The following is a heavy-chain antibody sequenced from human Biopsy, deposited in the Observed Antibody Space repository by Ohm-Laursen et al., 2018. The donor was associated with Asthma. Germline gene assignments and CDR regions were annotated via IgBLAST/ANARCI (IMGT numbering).Heavy chain of an antibody. CDR1: GFSFSNFA. V-gene: IGHV3-30*01. CDR3: VRDGTDDAFDI. Sequence: SLRLSCTAPGFSFSNFAIHWVRQAPGKGLEWEGVISKDASTQDYADSVKGRFTMARDNSKNTLDLQMNSLREEDTAVYYCVRDGTDDAFDIWGQGTVVSVSS. D-gene: IGHD1-1*01. CDR2: ISKDASTQ. J-gene: IGHJ3*02.